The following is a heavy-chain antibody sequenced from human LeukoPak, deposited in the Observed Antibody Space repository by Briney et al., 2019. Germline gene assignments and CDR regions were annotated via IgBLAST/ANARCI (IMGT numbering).Heavy chain of an antibody. D-gene: IGHD2-21*02. CDR2: IKQDGSEK. CDR3: ARNGAPVVTAITPYYYYMDV. V-gene: IGHV3-7*01. J-gene: IGHJ6*03. CDR1: GFTFSSYW. Sequence: GGTLRLSCAASGFTFSSYWMSWVRQAPGKGLEWVANIKQDGSEKYYVDSVKGRFTISRDNAKNSLYLQMNSLRAEDTAVYYCARNGAPVVTAITPYYYYMDVWGKGTTVTISS.